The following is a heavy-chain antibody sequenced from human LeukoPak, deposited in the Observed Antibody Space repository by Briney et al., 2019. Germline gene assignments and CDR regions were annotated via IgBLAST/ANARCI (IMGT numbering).Heavy chain of an antibody. CDR3: ARAAIQFDY. CDR1: GFTFSIYW. J-gene: IGHJ4*02. CDR2: IKQDGSEK. V-gene: IGHV3-7*01. D-gene: IGHD5-18*01. Sequence: GGSLRLSCAASGFTFSIYWMSWVRRAPGKGLEWVANIKQDGSEKYYVDSVKGRFTISRDNAKNSLYLQMNSLRAEDTAVYYCARAAIQFDYWGQGTLVTVSS.